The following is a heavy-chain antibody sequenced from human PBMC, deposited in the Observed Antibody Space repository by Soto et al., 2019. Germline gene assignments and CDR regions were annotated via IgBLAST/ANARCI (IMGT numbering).Heavy chain of an antibody. CDR3: ARDKSLYGHWFDP. Sequence: PSETLSLTCGVSGDSITSTSYWSWVRQPPGKGLEWIGEIYHSGGTNSNPSLKSRVTMSVDTSKNQFSLKLSSVTAADTAVYYCARDKSLYGHWFDPWGQGTLVTVSS. J-gene: IGHJ5*02. V-gene: IGHV4-4*02. CDR1: GDSITSTSY. D-gene: IGHD3-10*01. CDR2: IYHSGGT.